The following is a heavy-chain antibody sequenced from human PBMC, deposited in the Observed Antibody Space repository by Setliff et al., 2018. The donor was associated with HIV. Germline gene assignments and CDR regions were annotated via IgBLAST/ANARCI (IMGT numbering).Heavy chain of an antibody. J-gene: IGHJ4*02. CDR3: ARVNPGPAAATKFFDY. D-gene: IGHD6-13*01. V-gene: IGHV3-48*03. CDR1: GFTFRSYE. Sequence: LRLSCAASGFTFRSYEMNWVRQAPGKGLEWISYISSSTGTTKYYADSVKGRFTISRDNAKNSLFLQMNSLRVEDTALYYCARVNPGPAAATKFFDYWGQGTLVTVSS. CDR2: ISSSTGTTK.